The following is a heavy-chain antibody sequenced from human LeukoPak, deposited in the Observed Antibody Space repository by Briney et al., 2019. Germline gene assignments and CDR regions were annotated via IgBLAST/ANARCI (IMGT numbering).Heavy chain of an antibody. V-gene: IGHV1-24*01. CDR2: FDPEDGET. CDR1: GYTLTELS. D-gene: IGHD2-2*01. Sequence: ASVKVSCKVSGYTLTELSMHWVRQAPGKGLEWMGGFDPEDGETIYAQKFQGRVTMTEDTSTDTAYMELSSLRSEDTAVYYCATAFRYCSSTSCYPPYNWFDPWGQGTLVTVSS. J-gene: IGHJ5*02. CDR3: ATAFRYCSSTSCYPPYNWFDP.